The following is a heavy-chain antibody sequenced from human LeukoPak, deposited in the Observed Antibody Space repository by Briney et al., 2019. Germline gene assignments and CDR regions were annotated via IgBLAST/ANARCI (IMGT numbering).Heavy chain of an antibody. V-gene: IGHV1-69*04. Sequence: VASAKVSCKASGGTFSSYAISWVRQAPGQGLEWMGRIIPILVIANYAQKFQGRVTITADKSTSTAYMELSSLRSEDTAVYYCAHSSARPQFTTDYYYYGMDVWGQGTTVTVSS. D-gene: IGHD3-22*01. CDR1: GGTFSSYA. CDR2: IIPILVIA. CDR3: AHSSARPQFTTDYYYYGMDV. J-gene: IGHJ6*02.